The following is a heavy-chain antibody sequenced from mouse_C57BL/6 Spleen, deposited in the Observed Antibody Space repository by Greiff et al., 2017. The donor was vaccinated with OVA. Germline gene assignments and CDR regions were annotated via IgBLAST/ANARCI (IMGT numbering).Heavy chain of an antibody. J-gene: IGHJ3*01. CDR3: TGGSSYVWFAY. V-gene: IGHV6-3*01. D-gene: IGHD1-1*01. CDR1: GFTFSNYW. Sequence: DVKLVESGGGLVQPGGSMKLSCVASGFTFSNYWMNWVRQSPEKGLEWVAQIRLKSDNYATHYAESVKGRFTISRDDSKSSVYLQMNNLRAEDTGIYYCTGGSSYVWFAYWGQGTLVTVSA. CDR2: IRLKSDNYAT.